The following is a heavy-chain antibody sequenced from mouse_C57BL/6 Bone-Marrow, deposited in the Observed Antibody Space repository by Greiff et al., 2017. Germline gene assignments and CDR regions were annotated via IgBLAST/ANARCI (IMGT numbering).Heavy chain of an antibody. Sequence: VQLQQPGAELVRPGTSVKSSCKASGYTFTSYWMHWVKQRPGQGLEWIGVIDPSDSYTNYNQKFKGKATLTVDTSSSTAYMQLSSLTSEDSAVYYYAITTVADWGQGTLVTVSA. J-gene: IGHJ3*01. CDR1: GYTFTSYW. D-gene: IGHD1-1*01. CDR2: IDPSDSYT. CDR3: AITTVAD. V-gene: IGHV1-59*01.